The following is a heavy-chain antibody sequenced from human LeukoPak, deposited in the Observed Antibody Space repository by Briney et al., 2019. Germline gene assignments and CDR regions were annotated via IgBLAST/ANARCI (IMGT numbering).Heavy chain of an antibody. D-gene: IGHD1-1*01. Sequence: GASVKVSCKASGYTFTAYHIHWVRQAPGQGLEWMGIINPSGGSTSYAQKFQGRVTMTRDMSTSTVYMELSSLRSEDTAVYYCARAVQLGRPPPLKGYYYMDVCGKGTTVTVSS. CDR1: GYTFTAYH. V-gene: IGHV1-46*01. J-gene: IGHJ6*03. CDR2: INPSGGST. CDR3: ARAVQLGRPPPLKGYYYMDV.